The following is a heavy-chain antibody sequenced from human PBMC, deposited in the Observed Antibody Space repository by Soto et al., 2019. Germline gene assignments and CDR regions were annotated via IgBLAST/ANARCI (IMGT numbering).Heavy chain of an antibody. Sequence: LRLSCAASGITFSSYWMNWVRQAPGKGLEWVANIKQDGSEKNYVDSVKGRFTISRDNAKNSLYLQMNSLTAEDTAVYYCARAGYSSGWRFDYWGQGTLVTVSS. D-gene: IGHD6-19*01. CDR1: GITFSSYW. V-gene: IGHV3-7*01. J-gene: IGHJ4*02. CDR2: IKQDGSEK. CDR3: ARAGYSSGWRFDY.